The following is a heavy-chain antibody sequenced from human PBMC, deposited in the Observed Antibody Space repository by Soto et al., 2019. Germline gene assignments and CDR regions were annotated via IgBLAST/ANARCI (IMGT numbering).Heavy chain of an antibody. V-gene: IGHV3-64*01. CDR1: GFTFSSYA. J-gene: IGHJ4*02. CDR2: INSNGGST. Sequence: EVQLVDSGGGLVQPGGSLRLSCAASGFTFSSYAMHWVRQAPGKGLVCVSAINSNGGSTYYANSVKGRFTISRDNAKNTLYLQMGRLRAEDLAVYYCARLGTTYYFDYWGQGTLVTVSS. D-gene: IGHD4-17*01. CDR3: ARLGTTYYFDY.